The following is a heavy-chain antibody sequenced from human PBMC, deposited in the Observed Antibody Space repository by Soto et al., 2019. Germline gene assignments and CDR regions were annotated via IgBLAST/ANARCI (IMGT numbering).Heavy chain of an antibody. CDR1: GFTFSSYW. D-gene: IGHD3-3*01. J-gene: IGHJ6*02. Sequence: EVQLVESGGGLVQPGGSLRLSCAASGFTFSSYWMHWVRQAPGKGLVWVSRINSDGSITSYADSVKGRFTISRDNAKNTMYLQMNSLRAEDTAVYYCARQEGADFYYAGMDVWGQGTTVTVSS. CDR3: ARQEGADFYYAGMDV. CDR2: INSDGSIT. V-gene: IGHV3-74*01.